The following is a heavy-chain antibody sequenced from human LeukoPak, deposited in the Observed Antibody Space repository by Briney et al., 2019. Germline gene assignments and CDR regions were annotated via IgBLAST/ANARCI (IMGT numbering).Heavy chain of an antibody. V-gene: IGHV1-8*03. CDR3: ARGGYYDFWSGYLAGRLYYYYMDV. CDR1: GYTFTSYD. J-gene: IGHJ6*03. D-gene: IGHD3-3*01. CDR2: MNPNSGNT. Sequence: ASVKVSCKASGYTFTSYDINWVRQATGQGLEWMGWMNPNSGNTGYAQKFQGRVTITRNTSISTAYMELSSLRSEDTAVYYCARGGYYDFWSGYLAGRLYYYYMDVWGKGTTVTVSS.